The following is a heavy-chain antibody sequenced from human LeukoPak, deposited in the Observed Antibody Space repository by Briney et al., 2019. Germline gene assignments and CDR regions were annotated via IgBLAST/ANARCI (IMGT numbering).Heavy chain of an antibody. CDR2: ISGSGGST. CDR3: AKAPPVYYYDSSGYPLGY. J-gene: IGHJ4*02. D-gene: IGHD3-22*01. V-gene: IGHV3-23*01. Sequence: GGSLRLSCAASGFTVSGTYMSWVRQAPGKGLEWVSAISGSGGSTYYADSVKGRFTISRDNSKNTLYLQMNSLRAEDTAVYYCAKAPPVYYYDSSGYPLGYWGQGTLVTVSS. CDR1: GFTVSGTY.